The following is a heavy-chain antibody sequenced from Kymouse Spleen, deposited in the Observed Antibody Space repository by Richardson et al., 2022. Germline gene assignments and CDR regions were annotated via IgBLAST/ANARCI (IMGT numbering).Heavy chain of an antibody. D-gene: IGHD1-26*01. Sequence: QLQLQESGPGLVKPSETLSLTCTVSGGSISSSSYYWGWIRQPPGKGLEWIGSIYYSGSTYYNPSLKSRVTISVDTSKNQFSLKLSSVTAADTAVYYCARPIVGALYWYFDLWGRGTLVTVSS. V-gene: IGHV4-39*01. CDR2: IYYSGST. J-gene: IGHJ2*01. CDR1: GGSISSSSYY. CDR3: ARPIVGALYWYFDL.